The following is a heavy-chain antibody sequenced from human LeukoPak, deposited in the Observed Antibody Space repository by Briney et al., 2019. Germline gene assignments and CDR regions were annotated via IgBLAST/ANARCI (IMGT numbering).Heavy chain of an antibody. CDR2: IYHTGST. D-gene: IGHD1-1*01. CDR3: ARHEGWNDLLCEFQY. V-gene: IGHV4-59*08. Sequence: PSETLSLTCTVSGASINNYYWSWVRQPPGKGLEWLGYIYHTGSTDYNPSLKSRVSISVDTSKNQFSLKLTSVTAADTAVYFCARHEGWNDLLCEFQYWGQGALVTVSS. CDR1: GASINNYY. J-gene: IGHJ4*02.